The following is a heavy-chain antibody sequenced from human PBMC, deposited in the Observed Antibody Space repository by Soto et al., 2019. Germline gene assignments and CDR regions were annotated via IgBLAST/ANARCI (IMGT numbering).Heavy chain of an antibody. CDR2: IKSKTDGGTT. CDR3: TTSSSGYYYYYDGMDV. Sequence: EVQLVESGGGLVKPGGSLRLSCAASGFTFSNAWMNWVRQAPGKGLEWVGRIKSKTDGGTTDYAAPVKGRFTISRDDSKNTLYLQMNSLKTEDTAVYYCTTSSSGYYYYYDGMDVWGQGTTVTVSS. CDR1: GFTFSNAW. J-gene: IGHJ6*02. V-gene: IGHV3-15*07. D-gene: IGHD3-22*01.